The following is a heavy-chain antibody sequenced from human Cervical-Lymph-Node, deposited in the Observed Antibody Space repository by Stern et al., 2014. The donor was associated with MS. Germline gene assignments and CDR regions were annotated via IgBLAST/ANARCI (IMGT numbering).Heavy chain of an antibody. V-gene: IGHV2-5*02. Sequence: QITLKESGPTLVKPTQTLTLTCTFSGFSLSTNVVAVGWIRQPPGNALEWLALIYWDEDKRYSPSLKSRLTIAKDTSKNQVVLTMTNMDPVDTATYYCTHVIVTYYRFDYWGQGTLVTVSS. CDR3: THVIVTYYRFDY. D-gene: IGHD3-22*01. CDR1: GFSLSTNVVA. CDR2: IYWDEDK. J-gene: IGHJ4*02.